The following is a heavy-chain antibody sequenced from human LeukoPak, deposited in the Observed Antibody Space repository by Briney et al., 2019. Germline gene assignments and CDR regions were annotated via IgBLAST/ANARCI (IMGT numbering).Heavy chain of an antibody. CDR2: ISSSSSTI. CDR1: GFTFSSYA. V-gene: IGHV3-48*01. J-gene: IGHJ4*02. Sequence: GGSLRLSCAASGFTFSSYAMSWVRQAPGKGLEWVSYISSSSSTIYYADSVKGRFTISRDNAKNSLYLQMNSLRAEDTAVYYCARDTPAYYYDSIGYYLDYWGQGTLVTVSS. D-gene: IGHD3-22*01. CDR3: ARDTPAYYYDSIGYYLDY.